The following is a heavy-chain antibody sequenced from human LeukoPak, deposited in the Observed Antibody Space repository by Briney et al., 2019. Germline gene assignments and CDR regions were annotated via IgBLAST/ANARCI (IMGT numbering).Heavy chain of an antibody. CDR1: GFTFTGYW. D-gene: IGHD1-26*01. J-gene: IGHJ4*02. Sequence: GGSLRLSCAASGFTFTGYWISWVRQAPGKGLEWVANIKQDASEEYYVDSVKGRFTMSRDNAKNSLYLQMNSLRAEDTAVYYCVRDRGRASVDYWGQGTLVTVSS. V-gene: IGHV3-7*01. CDR3: VRDRGRASVDY. CDR2: IKQDASEE.